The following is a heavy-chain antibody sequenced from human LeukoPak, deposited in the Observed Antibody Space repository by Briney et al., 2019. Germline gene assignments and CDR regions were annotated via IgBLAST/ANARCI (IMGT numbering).Heavy chain of an antibody. J-gene: IGHJ4*02. CDR1: GGSISSYY. CDR2: VYPSGST. V-gene: IGHV4-4*07. CDR3: ARGHNSGWRNFDY. D-gene: IGHD6-19*01. Sequence: SGTLSLTCTVSGGSISSYYWNWIRQPAGKGLEWLGHVYPSGSTNSNPSLQSRVTMSVDTSKNQFSLKLTSVTAADTAVYFCARGHNSGWRNFDYWGQGTLVTVSS.